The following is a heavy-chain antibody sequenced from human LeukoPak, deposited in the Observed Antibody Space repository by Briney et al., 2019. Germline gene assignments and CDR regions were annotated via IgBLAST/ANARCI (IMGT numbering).Heavy chain of an antibody. Sequence: GASVKVSGKPFGYTFTGSYMHWVRQAPGQGLEGMGWINPNSGGTNYAQKFQGRVTMTRDTSISTAYMELSRLGSDDTAVYYCASTVRGYSYAFFDYWGQGTLVTVSS. J-gene: IGHJ4*02. CDR1: GYTFTGSY. CDR2: INPNSGGT. V-gene: IGHV1-2*02. CDR3: ASTVRGYSYAFFDY. D-gene: IGHD5-18*01.